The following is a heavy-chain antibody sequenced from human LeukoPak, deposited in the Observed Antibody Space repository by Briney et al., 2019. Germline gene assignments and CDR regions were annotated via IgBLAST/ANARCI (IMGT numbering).Heavy chain of an antibody. D-gene: IGHD4-23*01. CDR3: ARPKVKIEYGGNVY. CDR1: GYTFTSYG. Sequence: ASVKVSCKASGYTFTSYGISWVRQAPGQGLEWMGWISAYNGNTNYAQKLQGRVTMTTDTSTSTAYMELRSLRSDDTAVYYCARPKVKIEYGGNVYWGQGTLVTVSS. CDR2: ISAYNGNT. V-gene: IGHV1-18*01. J-gene: IGHJ4*02.